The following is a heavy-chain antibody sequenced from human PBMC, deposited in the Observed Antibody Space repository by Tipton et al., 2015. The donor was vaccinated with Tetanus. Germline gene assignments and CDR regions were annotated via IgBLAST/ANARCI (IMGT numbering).Heavy chain of an antibody. CDR1: GFTFSGSA. Sequence: SLRLSCAASGFTFSGSAMHWVRQASGKGLEWVGRIRSKANSYATAYAASVKGRFTISRDDSKNTAYLQMNSLKTEDAAVYYCTRQSYDSISAPDDFDYWGQGTLVTVSS. CDR3: TRQSYDSISAPDDFDY. CDR2: IRSKANSYAT. J-gene: IGHJ4*02. V-gene: IGHV3-73*01. D-gene: IGHD3-22*01.